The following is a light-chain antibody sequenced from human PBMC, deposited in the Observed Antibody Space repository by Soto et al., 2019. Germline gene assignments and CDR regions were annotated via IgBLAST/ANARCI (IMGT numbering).Light chain of an antibody. CDR3: SSYTSSSTLA. CDR2: DVS. Sequence: QSALTQPASVSGSPGQSITISCTGTSSDVGGYNYVSWYQQHPGKAPKLMIYDVSNRPSGVSNRFSGSKSGNTASLTISVLQAEDEADYYCSSYTSSSTLAFGGGTKLTVL. CDR1: SSDVGGYNY. J-gene: IGLJ2*01. V-gene: IGLV2-14*01.